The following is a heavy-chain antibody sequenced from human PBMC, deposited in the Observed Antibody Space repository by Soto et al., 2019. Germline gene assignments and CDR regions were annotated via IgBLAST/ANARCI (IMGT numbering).Heavy chain of an antibody. CDR2: IKSKTDGGTT. CDR3: TIRPEEGVFGYYYGMDV. J-gene: IGHJ6*02. V-gene: IGHV3-15*01. CDR1: GFTFSNAW. Sequence: PGGSLRLSCAASGFTFSNAWMSWVRQAPGKGLEWVGRIKSKTDGGTTDYAAPVKGRFTISRDDSKNTLYLQMNSLKTEDTAVYYCTIRPEEGVFGYYYGMDVWGQGTTVTVS. D-gene: IGHD3-10*02.